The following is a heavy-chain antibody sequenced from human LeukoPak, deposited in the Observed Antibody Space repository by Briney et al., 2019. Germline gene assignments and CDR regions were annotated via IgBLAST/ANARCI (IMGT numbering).Heavy chain of an antibody. Sequence: SETLSLTCTVSGGSISSYYWSWIRQPPGKGLEWIGYIYYSGSTNYNPSLKSRVTISVDTSKNQFSLKLSSVTAADTAVYYCARDLGGYSYGYIDYWGQGTLVTVSS. V-gene: IGHV4-59*01. CDR2: IYYSGST. D-gene: IGHD5-18*01. CDR1: GGSISSYY. J-gene: IGHJ4*02. CDR3: ARDLGGYSYGYIDY.